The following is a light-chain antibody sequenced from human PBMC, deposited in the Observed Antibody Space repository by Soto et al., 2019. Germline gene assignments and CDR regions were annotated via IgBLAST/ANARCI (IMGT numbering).Light chain of an antibody. V-gene: IGKV3-20*01. CDR1: QSVPQNF. CDR2: VAS. CDR3: QQYGRTPGT. Sequence: EIVLTQSPGTLSLSLGERATLSCRASQSVPQNFLAWYQQKPGQAPRLLIYVASSRATGIPDRFSGSGSGTDFTLTISRLEPEDSAVYHCQQYGRTPGTFGQGTKVEI. J-gene: IGKJ1*01.